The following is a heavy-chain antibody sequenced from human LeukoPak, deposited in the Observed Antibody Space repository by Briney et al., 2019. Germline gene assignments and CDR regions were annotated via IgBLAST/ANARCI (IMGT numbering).Heavy chain of an antibody. D-gene: IGHD6-13*01. CDR1: GGSFSGYY. J-gene: IGHJ4*02. Sequence: SETLSLTCAVYGGSFSGYYWSWIRQAPGKGLEWIGEINHSGSTNYNPSLKSRVTISVDTSKNQFSLKLSSVTAADTAVYYCAILAAAGLPSNEFDYWGQGTLVTVSS. CDR3: AILAAAGLPSNEFDY. V-gene: IGHV4-34*01. CDR2: INHSGST.